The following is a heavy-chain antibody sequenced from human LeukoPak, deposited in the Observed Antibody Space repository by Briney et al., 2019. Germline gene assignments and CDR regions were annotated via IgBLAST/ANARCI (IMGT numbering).Heavy chain of an antibody. CDR1: GFIVSNNY. CDR2: IYNDGST. Sequence: PGGSLRLSCAASGFIVSNNYMSWVRQAPGKGLEWVSAIYNDGSTYNADSVKGRFTISRGTSKNTLHLQMNSLRAEDTAVYYCARQVVARTFDNWGQGTLVTVSS. D-gene: IGHD5-12*01. J-gene: IGHJ4*02. V-gene: IGHV3-66*04. CDR3: ARQVVARTFDN.